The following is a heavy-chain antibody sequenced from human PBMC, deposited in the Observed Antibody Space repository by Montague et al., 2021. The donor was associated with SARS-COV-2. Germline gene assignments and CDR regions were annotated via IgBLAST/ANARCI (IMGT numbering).Heavy chain of an antibody. J-gene: IGHJ4*02. CDR3: ARDSEYSIDY. V-gene: IGHV6-1*01. Sequence: CAISGDSVSSNTVAWNWFRQSPSRGLEWLGRTYYRSKWYNDYAVSMQSRDTINPDTSKNQFSLHVNSVTPEDTAVYYCARDSEYSIDYWGQGPLVTVSS. CDR1: GDSVSSNTVA. D-gene: IGHD6-6*01. CDR2: TYYRSKWYN.